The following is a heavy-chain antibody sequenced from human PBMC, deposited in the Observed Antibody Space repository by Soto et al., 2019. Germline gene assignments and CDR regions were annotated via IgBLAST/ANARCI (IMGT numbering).Heavy chain of an antibody. CDR1: GGSINSGGYS. V-gene: IGHV4-30-2*01. CDR3: AVSGRGGLDV. Sequence: QLQLQESGSGLVKPSQKLSLTCTVSGGSINSGGYSWSWIRQPPGKGLEWIGYIYRSGSAYYSPPLQNRVTISVDTSKNHFSLNLTSVTAADTAVYYCAVSGRGGLDVWGQGTTVTVSS. J-gene: IGHJ6*02. CDR2: IYRSGSA. D-gene: IGHD3-10*01.